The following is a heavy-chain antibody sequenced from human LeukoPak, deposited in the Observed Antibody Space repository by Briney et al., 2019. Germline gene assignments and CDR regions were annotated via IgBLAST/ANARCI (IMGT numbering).Heavy chain of an antibody. CDR3: ARARRHFSRYCSSTSCYGGVNDI. CDR2: ISTSSTHI. J-gene: IGHJ3*02. V-gene: IGHV3-21*04. Sequence: GGSLRLSCVASGFTFSDYHINWVRQAPGKGLEWVSSISTSSTHIYYADSVKGRFTISRDNAKNSLYLQMNSLRAEDTAVYYCARARRHFSRYCSSTSCYGGVNDIWGQGTMVTVSS. CDR1: GFTFSDYH. D-gene: IGHD2-2*01.